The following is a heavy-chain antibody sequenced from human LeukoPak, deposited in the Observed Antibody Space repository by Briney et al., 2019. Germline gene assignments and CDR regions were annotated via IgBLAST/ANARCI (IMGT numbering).Heavy chain of an antibody. CDR3: AKDSLATVLRSWFDP. CDR1: GFTFSTYN. D-gene: IGHD4-23*01. V-gene: IGHV3-23*01. Sequence: QPGGSLRLSCAASGFTFSTYNMNWVRQAPGKELEWVSAISGSGGSTYYADSVKGRFSISRDNSKNTLYLQMNSLRAEDTAVYYCAKDSLATVLRSWFDPWGQGTLVTVSS. CDR2: ISGSGGST. J-gene: IGHJ5*02.